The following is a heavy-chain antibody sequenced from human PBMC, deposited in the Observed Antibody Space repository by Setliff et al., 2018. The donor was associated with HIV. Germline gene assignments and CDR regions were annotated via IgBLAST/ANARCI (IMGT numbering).Heavy chain of an antibody. D-gene: IGHD1-1*01. J-gene: IGHJ4*02. CDR2: ISVGNGDS. V-gene: IGHV1-3*03. Sequence: GASVKVSCKASGYTFTTYAIHWVRQAPGQRPEWMGRISVGNGDSKYSRASQDRVSITKDTSAHTAYMELTRLRSEDTAVYYCVSPMFYDGTVVWGQGTLVTVSS. CDR3: VSPMFYDGTVV. CDR1: GYTFTTYA.